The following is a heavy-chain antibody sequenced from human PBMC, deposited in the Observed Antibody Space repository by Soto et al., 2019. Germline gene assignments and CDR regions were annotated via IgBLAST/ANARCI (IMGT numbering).Heavy chain of an antibody. Sequence: GGSLRLSCAASGFTFSSYAMSWVRQAPGKGLEWVSAISGSGGSTYYTDSVKGRFTISRDNSKNTLYLQMNRLSAEDTAVYYCAKDRGTTGTTYYYYGMDVWGQGTTVTVSS. V-gene: IGHV3-23*01. D-gene: IGHD1-1*01. J-gene: IGHJ6*02. CDR3: AKDRGTTGTTYYYYGMDV. CDR1: GFTFSSYA. CDR2: ISGSGGST.